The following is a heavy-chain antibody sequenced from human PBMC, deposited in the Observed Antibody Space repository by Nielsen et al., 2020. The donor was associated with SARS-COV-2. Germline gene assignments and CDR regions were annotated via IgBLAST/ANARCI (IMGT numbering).Heavy chain of an antibody. Sequence: GESLKISCAASGFTFSSYAMSWVRQAPGKGLEWVSAISGSGGSTYYADSVKGRFTISRDNSKNTLYLQMNSLRAEDTAVYYCAREKVVAYGMDVWGQGTTVTVSS. CDR1: GFTFSSYA. D-gene: IGHD3-22*01. CDR2: ISGSGGST. J-gene: IGHJ6*02. CDR3: AREKVVAYGMDV. V-gene: IGHV3-23*01.